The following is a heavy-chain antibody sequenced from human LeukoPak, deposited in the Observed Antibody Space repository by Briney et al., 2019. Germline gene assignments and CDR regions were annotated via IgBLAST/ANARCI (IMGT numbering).Heavy chain of an antibody. V-gene: IGHV4-34*01. CDR3: AIGRITMVRGGRLDYFDY. J-gene: IGHJ4*02. D-gene: IGHD3-10*01. CDR2: INHSGST. Sequence: SETLSLTCAVYGGSFSGYYWSWIRQPPGKGLEWIGEINHSGSTNYNLSLKSRVTISVDTSKNQFSLKLSPVTAADTAVYYCAIGRITMVRGGRLDYFDYWGQGTLVTVSS. CDR1: GGSFSGYY.